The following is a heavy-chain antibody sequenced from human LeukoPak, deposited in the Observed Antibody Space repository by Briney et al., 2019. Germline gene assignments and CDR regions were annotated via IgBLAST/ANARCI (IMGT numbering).Heavy chain of an antibody. CDR2: IYYSGST. D-gene: IGHD5-24*01. V-gene: IGHV4-31*03. CDR3: ARGVRWLQLSYFDY. Sequence: KPSETLSLTCPVSSXSISSGVYYWSWIRQHPGKGLEWIGYIYYSGSTYYNPSLKSRVTISVDTSKNQFSLKLSSVTAADTAVYYCARGVRWLQLSYFDYWGQGTLVTVSS. CDR1: SXSISSGVYY. J-gene: IGHJ4*02.